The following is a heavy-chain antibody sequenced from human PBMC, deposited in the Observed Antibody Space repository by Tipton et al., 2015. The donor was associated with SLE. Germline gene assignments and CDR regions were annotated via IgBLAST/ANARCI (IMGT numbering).Heavy chain of an antibody. CDR1: GGSISSYY. CDR2: IYYNGNT. V-gene: IGHV4-59*12. J-gene: IGHJ5*02. Sequence: LRLSCTVSGGSISSYYWSWIRQPPGKGLEWIGYIYYNGNTNYNPSLKSRVTISIDTSKNQFSLNLTSVTAADTAVYYCARDLWFDPWGQGTLVTVSS. CDR3: ARDLWFDP.